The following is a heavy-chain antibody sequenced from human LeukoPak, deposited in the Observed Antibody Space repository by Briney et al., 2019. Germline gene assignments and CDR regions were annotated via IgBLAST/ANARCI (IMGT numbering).Heavy chain of an antibody. CDR1: GFTFSNYA. V-gene: IGHV3-23*01. Sequence: GGSLRLSCAASGFTFSNYAMSWVRQAPGKGLEWVSAISANGGGTYYADSVKGRFTISSDNSKNTLYLQMNSLRAEDTAVYYCAKGSSPFDYWGQGTLVTVSS. CDR2: ISANGGGT. D-gene: IGHD6-13*01. J-gene: IGHJ4*02. CDR3: AKGSSPFDY.